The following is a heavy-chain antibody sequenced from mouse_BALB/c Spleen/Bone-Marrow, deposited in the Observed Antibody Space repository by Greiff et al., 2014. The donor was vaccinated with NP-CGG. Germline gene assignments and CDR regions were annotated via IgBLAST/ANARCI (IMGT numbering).Heavy chain of an antibody. CDR1: GYSFTVYN. D-gene: IGHD3-1*01. J-gene: IGHJ3*01. Sequence: EVQLQQSGPELEKPGASVKISCQASGYSFTVYNINWVKQSNGKSLEWLGNIDPYYGGTSYNQKFKAKATLTVDRSSSTAYMQLKSLTSEDSAVYYCARRGSSGYWFAYWGQGTLVTVSA. CDR2: IDPYYGGT. CDR3: ARRGSSGYWFAY. V-gene: IGHV1-39*01.